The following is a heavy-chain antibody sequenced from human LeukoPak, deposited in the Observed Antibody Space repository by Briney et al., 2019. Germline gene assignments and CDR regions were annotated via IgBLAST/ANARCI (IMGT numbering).Heavy chain of an antibody. CDR3: ARDPQGELSSFDMDV. D-gene: IGHD3-16*02. J-gene: IGHJ6*02. CDR2: IWYDGSNK. V-gene: IGHV3-33*08. CDR1: GFTFSNAW. Sequence: GGSLRLSCAASGFTFSNAWMSWVRQAPGKGLEWVAVIWYDGSNKYYADSVKGRFTISRDNSKNTLYLQMNSLRAEDTAVYYCARDPQGELSSFDMDVWGQGTTVTVSS.